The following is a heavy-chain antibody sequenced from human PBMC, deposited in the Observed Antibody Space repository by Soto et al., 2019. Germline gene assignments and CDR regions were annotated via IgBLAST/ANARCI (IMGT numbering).Heavy chain of an antibody. Sequence: GESLKISCKGSGYSFTSYWIGWVRQMPGKGLEWMGIIYPGDSDTRYSPSFQGQVTISADKSISTAYLQWSSLKASDTAMYYCARLDCSGGSCPLQSRMGVWGQGTTVTVSS. CDR3: ARLDCSGGSCPLQSRMGV. D-gene: IGHD2-15*01. CDR1: GYSFTSYW. CDR2: IYPGDSDT. J-gene: IGHJ6*02. V-gene: IGHV5-51*01.